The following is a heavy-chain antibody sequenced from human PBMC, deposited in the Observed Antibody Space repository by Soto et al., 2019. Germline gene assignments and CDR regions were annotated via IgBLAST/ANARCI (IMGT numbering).Heavy chain of an antibody. D-gene: IGHD5-12*01. CDR2: ISSSSSTI. J-gene: IGHJ6*02. Sequence: EVQLVESGGGLVQPGGSLRLSCAASGFTFSSYSMNWVRQAPGKGLEWVSYISSSSSTIYYADSVKGRFTISRDKAKNSLYLQMNRLGAEDTAVYYCASADSGYAHGYYFYGMDVWGQGTTVTVSS. V-gene: IGHV3-48*01. CDR1: GFTFSSYS. CDR3: ASADSGYAHGYYFYGMDV.